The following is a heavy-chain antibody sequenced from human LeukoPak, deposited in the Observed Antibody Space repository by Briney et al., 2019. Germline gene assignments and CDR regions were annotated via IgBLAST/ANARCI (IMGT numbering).Heavy chain of an antibody. CDR3: TRDTGCRGGTCYSFYDY. CDR1: GFTFSTYW. CDR2: IKQDGSEK. V-gene: IGHV3-7*01. J-gene: IGHJ4*02. Sequence: GGSLRLSCAASGFTFSTYWMTWVRQAPGKGLEWVANIKQDGSEKYYMDSVKGRFTISRDNAKNSLFLQMNSLRAEDTAVYYCTRDTGCRGGTCYSFYDYWGQGTLVTVSS. D-gene: IGHD2-15*01.